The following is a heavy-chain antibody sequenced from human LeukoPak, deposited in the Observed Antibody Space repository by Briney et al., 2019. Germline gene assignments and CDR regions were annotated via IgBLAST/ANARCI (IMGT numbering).Heavy chain of an antibody. CDR3: ARGSGWLTDH. CDR2: IDCNGRT. CDR1: GVSVTSGTYF. J-gene: IGHJ4*02. D-gene: IGHD6-19*01. Sequence: PSETLSLTCTVSGVSVTSGTYFLNWIRQAPGKGLEWIGYIDCNGRTHYTPSLKSRDTISVGTPKNQFPPKVSSVTATDTAVYYCARGSGWLTDHWGQGTLVTVSS. V-gene: IGHV4-61*01.